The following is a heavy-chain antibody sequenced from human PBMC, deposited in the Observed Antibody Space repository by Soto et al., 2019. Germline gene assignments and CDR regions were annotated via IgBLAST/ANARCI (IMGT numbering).Heavy chain of an antibody. Sequence: EVQLVESGGGLVQPGGSLRLSCAASGFTFSAHYMDWVRQAPGKGLEWVGRTRNKANSYTTEYAASVKGRFTISRDDSKNSLSLQMNSLKIEDTAVYFCTRDGSVDYWGQGTLVTVSS. CDR1: GFTFSAHY. D-gene: IGHD3-10*01. CDR2: TRNKANSYTT. J-gene: IGHJ4*02. V-gene: IGHV3-72*01. CDR3: TRDGSVDY.